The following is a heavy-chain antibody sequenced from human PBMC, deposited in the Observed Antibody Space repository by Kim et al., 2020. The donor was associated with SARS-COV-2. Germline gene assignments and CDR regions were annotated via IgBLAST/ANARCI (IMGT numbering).Heavy chain of an antibody. Sequence: SVKVSCKASGGTFSSYAISWVRQAPGQGLEWMGGIIPIFGTANYAQKFQGRVTITADESTSTAYMELSSLRSEDTAVYYCARDREVGVDDTAMVSYYYGMDVWGQGTTVTVSS. CDR2: IIPIFGTA. J-gene: IGHJ6*02. V-gene: IGHV1-69*13. CDR1: GGTFSSYA. D-gene: IGHD5-18*01. CDR3: ARDREVGVDDTAMVSYYYGMDV.